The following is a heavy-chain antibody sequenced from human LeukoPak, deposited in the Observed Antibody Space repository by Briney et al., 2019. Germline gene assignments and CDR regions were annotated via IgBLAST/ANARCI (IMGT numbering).Heavy chain of an antibody. CDR2: ISSSSSTI. J-gene: IGHJ4*02. D-gene: IGHD3-22*01. CDR1: GFTFSSYS. Sequence: PGGSLRLSCAASGFTFSSYSMNWVRQAPGKGLEWVSYISSSSSTIYYADSVKGRFTISRDNAKNSLYLQMNSLRAEDTAVYYCARAQFYYYDSSGYSFFDYWGQGTLVTVSS. CDR3: ARAQFYYYDSSGYSFFDY. V-gene: IGHV3-48*04.